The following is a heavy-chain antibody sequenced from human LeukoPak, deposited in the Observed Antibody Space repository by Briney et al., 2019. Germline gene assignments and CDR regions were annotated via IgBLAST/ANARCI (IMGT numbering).Heavy chain of an antibody. J-gene: IGHJ6*03. CDR2: INHSGST. Sequence: PSETLSLTCAVYGGSFSGYYWSWIRQPPGKGLEWIGEINHSGSTNYNPSLKGRVTISVDTSKNQFSLKLSSVTAADTAVYYCATRGKRALRPYYMDVWGKGTTVTVSS. V-gene: IGHV4-34*01. CDR1: GGSFSGYY. CDR3: ATRGKRALRPYYMDV. D-gene: IGHD1-1*01.